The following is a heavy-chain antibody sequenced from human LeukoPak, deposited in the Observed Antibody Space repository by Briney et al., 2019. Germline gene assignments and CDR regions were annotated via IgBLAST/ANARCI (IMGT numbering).Heavy chain of an antibody. V-gene: IGHV4-34*01. D-gene: IGHD2-2*01. Sequence: SETLSLTCTVSGGSIFSYYWSWIRQPPGKGLEWIGEINHSGSTNYNPSLKSRVTISVDTSKNQFSLKLSSVTAADTAVYYCARSGGYCSSTSCSYLYYMDVWGKGTTVTVSS. CDR3: ARSGGYCSSTSCSYLYYMDV. CDR2: INHSGST. J-gene: IGHJ6*03. CDR1: GGSIFSYY.